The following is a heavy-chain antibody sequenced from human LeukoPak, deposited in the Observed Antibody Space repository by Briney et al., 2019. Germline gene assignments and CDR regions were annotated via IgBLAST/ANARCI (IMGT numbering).Heavy chain of an antibody. CDR3: ARLAAITSWFDP. D-gene: IGHD5-12*01. CDR1: GYSFSNSW. V-gene: IGHV5-51*01. Sequence: GESLKISCKGSGYSFSNSWIGWVRQLPGKGLEWMGIIYTGDSDTRYSPSFQGQVTISADKSISTAYLQWGSLKASDTAMYYCARLAAITSWFDPWGQGTLVTVSS. CDR2: IYTGDSDT. J-gene: IGHJ5*02.